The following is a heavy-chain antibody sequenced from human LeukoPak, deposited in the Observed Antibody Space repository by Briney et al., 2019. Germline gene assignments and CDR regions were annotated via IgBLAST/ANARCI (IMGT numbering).Heavy chain of an antibody. CDR1: GGTFSSYA. J-gene: IGHJ6*02. Sequence: SVKVSCKASGGTFSSYAISWVRQAPGQGLEWMGGIIPIFGTANYAQKFQGRVTITADESTSTAYMELSSLRSEDTAVYYCARDRDVSGFMDVWGQGTTVTVSS. CDR3: ARDRDVSGFMDV. V-gene: IGHV1-69*13. D-gene: IGHD3-10*01. CDR2: IIPIFGTA.